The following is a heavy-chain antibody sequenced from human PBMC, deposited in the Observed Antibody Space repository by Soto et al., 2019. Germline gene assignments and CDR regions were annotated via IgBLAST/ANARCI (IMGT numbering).Heavy chain of an antibody. J-gene: IGHJ4*02. D-gene: IGHD6-6*01. V-gene: IGHV3-30*18. CDR2: ISYDGSNK. CDR1: GFTFSSYG. Sequence: HPGGSLRLSCAASGFTFSSYGMHWVRQAPGKGLEWVAVISYDGSNKYYADSVKGRFTISRDNSKNTLYLQMNSLRAEDTAVYYCAKGFIAARRGFDYWGQGTLVTVS. CDR3: AKGFIAARRGFDY.